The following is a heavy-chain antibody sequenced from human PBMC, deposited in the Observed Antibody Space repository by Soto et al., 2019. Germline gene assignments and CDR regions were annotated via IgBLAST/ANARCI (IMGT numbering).Heavy chain of an antibody. Sequence: SETLSLTCTVSGGSISSDYWSWIRQPPGKGLEWIGYIYYSGSTNYNPSLKSRVTISVDTSKNQFSLNLSSVTAADTAVYYCARDISGWGGYFDYWGQGTLVTVSS. CDR2: IYYSGST. D-gene: IGHD6-19*01. CDR1: GGSISSDY. V-gene: IGHV4-59*01. J-gene: IGHJ4*02. CDR3: ARDISGWGGYFDY.